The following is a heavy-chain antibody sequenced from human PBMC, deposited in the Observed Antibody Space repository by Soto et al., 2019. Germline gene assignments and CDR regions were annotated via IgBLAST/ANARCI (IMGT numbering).Heavy chain of an antibody. CDR1: GFTFSSYG. J-gene: IGHJ4*02. D-gene: IGHD1-26*01. CDR2: ISYDGSNK. CDR3: AKVGGSYGFDY. V-gene: IGHV3-30*18. Sequence: GGSLRLSCAASGFTFSSYGMHWVRQAPGKGLEWVAVISYDGSNKYYADSVKGRFTISRDNSKNTLYLQMNSLRAEDTAVYYCAKVGGSYGFDYWGQGTLVTVSS.